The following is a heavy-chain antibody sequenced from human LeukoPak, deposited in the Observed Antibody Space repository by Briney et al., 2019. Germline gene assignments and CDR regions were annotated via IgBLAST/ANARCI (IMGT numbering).Heavy chain of an antibody. Sequence: GASVKVSCKASGYTFTSYGISWVRQAPGQGLEWMGWISAYNGNTNYAQKLQGRVTMTTDTSTSTAYMELRSLRSDDPAVYYCARRGYSYGQYYFDYWGQGTLVTVSS. J-gene: IGHJ4*02. V-gene: IGHV1-18*01. CDR2: ISAYNGNT. D-gene: IGHD5-18*01. CDR1: GYTFTSYG. CDR3: ARRGYSYGQYYFDY.